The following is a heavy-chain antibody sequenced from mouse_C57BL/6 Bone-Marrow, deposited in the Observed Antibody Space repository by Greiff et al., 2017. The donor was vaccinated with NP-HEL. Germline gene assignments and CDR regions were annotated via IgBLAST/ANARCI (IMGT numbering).Heavy chain of an antibody. Sequence: EVKLMESGGGLVQSGRSLRLSCATSGFTFSDFYMEWVRQAPGKGLEWIAASRNKANDYTTEYGASVKGRFIVSRDTSQSILYLQMNALRAEDTAIYYCARDATGTEGFDYWGQGTTLTVSS. CDR1: GFTFSDFY. CDR2: SRNKANDYTT. CDR3: ARDATGTEGFDY. V-gene: IGHV7-1*01. J-gene: IGHJ2*01. D-gene: IGHD4-1*01.